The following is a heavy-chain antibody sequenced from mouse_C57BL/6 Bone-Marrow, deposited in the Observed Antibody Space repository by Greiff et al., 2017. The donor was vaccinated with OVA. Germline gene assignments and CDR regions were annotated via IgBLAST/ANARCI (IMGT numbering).Heavy chain of an antibody. CDR3: AREGGIGTTVDWYFDV. CDR1: GYTFTSYW. CDR2: IDPSDSYT. D-gene: IGHD1-1*01. J-gene: IGHJ1*03. Sequence: VQLQQSGAELVMPGASVKLSCKASGYTFTSYWMHWVKQRPGQGLEWIGEIDPSDSYTNYNQKFKGKATLTVDKSSSTAYMQLSSLTSEDSAVYYCAREGGIGTTVDWYFDVWGTGTTVTVSS. V-gene: IGHV1-69*01.